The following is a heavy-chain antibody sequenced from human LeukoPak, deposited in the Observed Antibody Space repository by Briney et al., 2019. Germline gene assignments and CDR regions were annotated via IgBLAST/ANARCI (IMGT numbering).Heavy chain of an antibody. CDR2: IYHSGST. Sequence: SETLSLTCTVSGYSISSGYYWGWIRQPPGKGLEWIRSIYHSGSTYYNPSLKSRVTISVDTSKNQFSLKLSSVTAADTAVYYCAREWDHYYGSGSSFWFDPWGQGTLVTVSS. J-gene: IGHJ5*02. CDR1: GYSISSGYY. V-gene: IGHV4-38-2*02. CDR3: AREWDHYYGSGSSFWFDP. D-gene: IGHD3-10*01.